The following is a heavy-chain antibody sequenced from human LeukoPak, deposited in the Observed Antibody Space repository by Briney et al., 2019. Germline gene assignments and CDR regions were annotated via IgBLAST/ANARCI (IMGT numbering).Heavy chain of an antibody. CDR3: ARESYCSSTSCYSDYYYYGMDV. D-gene: IGHD2-2*01. J-gene: IGHJ6*02. Sequence: ASAKVSCKASGYTFTSYGISWVRQAPGQGLEWMGWISAYNGNTNYAQKLQGRDTMTTDTSTSTAYMELRSLRSDDTAVYYCARESYCSSTSCYSDYYYYGMDVWGQGTTVTVSS. CDR1: GYTFTSYG. CDR2: ISAYNGNT. V-gene: IGHV1-18*01.